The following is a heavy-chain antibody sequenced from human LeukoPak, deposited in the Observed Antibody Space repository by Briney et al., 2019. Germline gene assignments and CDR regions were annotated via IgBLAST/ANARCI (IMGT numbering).Heavy chain of an antibody. Sequence: ASLKVSCKASGYTFTVYYMHSVRQAPGQGLEWMGCINPNSGGTNYAQKFQGRVTMTRDTSISTAYMELSRLRSDDTAVYYCARAFGYCSSTSCYYFDYWGQGTLVTVSS. D-gene: IGHD2-2*01. J-gene: IGHJ4*02. CDR2: INPNSGGT. V-gene: IGHV1-2*02. CDR3: ARAFGYCSSTSCYYFDY. CDR1: GYTFTVYY.